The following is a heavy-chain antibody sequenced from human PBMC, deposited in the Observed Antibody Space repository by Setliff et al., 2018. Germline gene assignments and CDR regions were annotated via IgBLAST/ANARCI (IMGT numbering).Heavy chain of an antibody. J-gene: IGHJ4*02. V-gene: IGHV4-39*02. Sequence: SESLSLTCTVSGGSISSGSDYWAWIRQPPGKGLEWLGTVYHSGGTYYNPSLKSRVTMSVDTSKNHFSLRLSSVTAADTAVYYCLRIRLVPHGHSWGQGTLVTVSS. D-gene: IGHD2-15*01. CDR2: VYHSGGT. CDR3: LRIRLVPHGHS. CDR1: GGSISSGSDY.